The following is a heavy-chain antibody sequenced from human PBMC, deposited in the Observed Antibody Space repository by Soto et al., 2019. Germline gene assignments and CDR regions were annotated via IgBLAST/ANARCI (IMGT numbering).Heavy chain of an antibody. Sequence: SGPTLVNPTQTLTLTCTFSGFSLSTSGVGVGWIRQPPGKALEWLGIIFWDDDKRYRPSLKSRLTITKDTSKNQVVLTMTNMGPMDTGTYYCARKGPEDWPLDYWGQGTLVTVSS. CDR1: GFSLSTSGVG. V-gene: IGHV2-5*02. CDR2: IFWDDDK. D-gene: IGHD3-9*01. J-gene: IGHJ4*02. CDR3: ARKGPEDWPLDY.